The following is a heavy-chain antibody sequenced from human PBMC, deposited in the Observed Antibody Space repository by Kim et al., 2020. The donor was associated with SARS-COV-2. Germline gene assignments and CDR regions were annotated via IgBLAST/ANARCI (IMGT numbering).Heavy chain of an antibody. V-gene: IGHV4-34*01. J-gene: IGHJ6*02. Sequence: TNYNPSLKSRVTISVDTAKNQFSQRLSSVTAAETAVDYWARDRRAHTGVWGQGTTVTVSS. CDR3: ARDRRAHTGV. CDR2: T.